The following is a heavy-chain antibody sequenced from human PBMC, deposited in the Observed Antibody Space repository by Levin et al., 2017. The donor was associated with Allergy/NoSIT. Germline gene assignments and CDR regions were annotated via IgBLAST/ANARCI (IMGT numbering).Heavy chain of an antibody. CDR3: ATLEGSGWADY. D-gene: IGHD6-19*01. CDR2: INSDGSST. J-gene: IGHJ4*02. Sequence: QTGGSLRLSCAASGFTFNTYWMHWVRQAPGKGLVWVSRINSDGSSTNYADSVKGRFTISRDNAKNTLYLQMDSLRAEDTAVYYCATLEGSGWADYWGQGTLVTVSS. CDR1: GFTFNTYW. V-gene: IGHV3-74*01.